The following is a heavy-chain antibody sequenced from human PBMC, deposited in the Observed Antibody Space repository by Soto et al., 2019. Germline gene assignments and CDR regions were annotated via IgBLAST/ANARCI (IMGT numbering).Heavy chain of an antibody. CDR3: ARGGYYYGSGTYDNGMDV. Sequence: EVQLVESGGGLVQPGGSLRLSCAASGFTFSSYDMHWVRQATGKGLEWVSGIGTAGDPYYPASVKGRFTISRENAKKSLYLQMIGLRAGDTAVCYCARGGYYYGSGTYDNGMDVWGQGTTVTVSS. V-gene: IGHV3-13*05. CDR1: GFTFSSYD. CDR2: IGTAGDP. D-gene: IGHD3-10*01. J-gene: IGHJ6*02.